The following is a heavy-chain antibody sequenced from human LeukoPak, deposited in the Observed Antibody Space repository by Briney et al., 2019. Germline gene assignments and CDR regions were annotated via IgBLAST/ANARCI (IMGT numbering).Heavy chain of an antibody. V-gene: IGHV4-34*01. Sequence: SETLSLTCAVYGGSFGGYYWSWIRQPPGKGLEWIGEINHSGSTNYNPSLKSRVTISVDTSKNQFSLKLSSVTAADTAVYYCARGDSSGYNYWGQGTLVTVSS. D-gene: IGHD3-22*01. CDR1: GGSFGGYY. J-gene: IGHJ4*02. CDR2: INHSGST. CDR3: ARGDSSGYNY.